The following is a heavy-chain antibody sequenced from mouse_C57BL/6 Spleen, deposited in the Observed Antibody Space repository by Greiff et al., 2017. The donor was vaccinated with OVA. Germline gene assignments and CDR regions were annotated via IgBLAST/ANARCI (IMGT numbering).Heavy chain of an antibody. D-gene: IGHD3-2*02. CDR2: IHPGDGDT. CDR1: GYAFSSSW. J-gene: IGHJ3*01. CDR3: ASGDSGSFAY. Sequence: QVQLQQSGPELVKPGASVKISCKASGYAFSSSWMNWVKQRPGKGLEWIGRIHPGDGDTNYNGKFKGKATLTADKSSSTAYMQLSSLTSEDSAVYFCASGDSGSFAYWGQGTLVTVSA. V-gene: IGHV1-82*01.